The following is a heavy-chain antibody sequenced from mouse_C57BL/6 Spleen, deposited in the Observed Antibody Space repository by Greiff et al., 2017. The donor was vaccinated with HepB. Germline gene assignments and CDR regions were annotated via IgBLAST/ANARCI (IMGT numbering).Heavy chain of an antibody. CDR3: ARTPYSNYQFDV. V-gene: IGHV1-39*01. D-gene: IGHD2-5*01. Sequence: VHVKQSGPELVKPGASVKISCKASGYSFTDYNMNWVKQSNGKSLEWIGVINPNYGTTSYNQKFKGKATLTVDQSSSTAYMQLNSLTSEDSAVYYCARTPYSNYQFDVWGTGTTVTVSS. J-gene: IGHJ1*03. CDR2: INPNYGTT. CDR1: GYSFTDYN.